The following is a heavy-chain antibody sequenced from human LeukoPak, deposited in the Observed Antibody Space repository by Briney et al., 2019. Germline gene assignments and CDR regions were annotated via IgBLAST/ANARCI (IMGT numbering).Heavy chain of an antibody. Sequence: SETLSLTCAVYGGSFSGYYWSWIRQPPGKGLEWIGEINHSGSTNYNPSLKSRVTISVDTSKNQFSLKLSSVTAADTAVYYCARVVNRRSYGPYYYYYYMDVWGKGTTVTVSS. V-gene: IGHV4-34*01. D-gene: IGHD5-18*01. CDR2: INHSGST. CDR1: GGSFSGYY. J-gene: IGHJ6*03. CDR3: ARVVNRRSYGPYYYYYYMDV.